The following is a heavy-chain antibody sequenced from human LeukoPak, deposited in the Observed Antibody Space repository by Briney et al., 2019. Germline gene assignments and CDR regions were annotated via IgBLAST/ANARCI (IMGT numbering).Heavy chain of an antibody. J-gene: IGHJ4*02. CDR3: VRDFSNYVAFFDS. V-gene: IGHV3-30*03. Sequence: PGGSLRLSCAASGFTFSSYGMHWVRQAPGKGLEWVAVISYDGSNKYYADSVKGRFTISRDNSKSTLYLQMGSLRTEDTAVYYCVRDFSNYVAFFDSWGQGVLVIVSS. CDR2: ISYDGSNK. CDR1: GFTFSSYG. D-gene: IGHD4-11*01.